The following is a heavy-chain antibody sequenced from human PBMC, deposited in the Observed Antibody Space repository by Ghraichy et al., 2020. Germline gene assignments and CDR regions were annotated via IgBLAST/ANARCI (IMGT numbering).Heavy chain of an antibody. V-gene: IGHV4-34*01. CDR2: INHSGST. J-gene: IGHJ4*02. D-gene: IGHD6-19*01. CDR3: ARKIAVAGYFDY. CDR1: GGSFSGYY. Sequence: GSLRLSCAVYGGSFSGYYWSWIRQPPGKGLEWIGEINHSGSTNYNPSLKSRVTISVDTSKNQFSLKLSSVTAADTAVYYCARKIAVAGYFDYWGQGTLVTVSS.